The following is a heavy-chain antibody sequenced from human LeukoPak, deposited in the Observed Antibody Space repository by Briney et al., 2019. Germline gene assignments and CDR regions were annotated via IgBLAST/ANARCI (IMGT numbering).Heavy chain of an antibody. D-gene: IGHD2-2*01. CDR1: GGSISSGGYY. CDR3: ARVIPGEVVVPAALFDY. J-gene: IGHJ4*02. CDR2: IYYSGST. Sequence: PSETLSLTCTVSGGSISSGGYYWSWIRQHPGKGLEWIGYIYYSGSTYYNPSLKSRVTISVDTSKNQFSLKLSSVTAADTAVYYCARVIPGEVVVPAALFDYWGQGTLVTVSS. V-gene: IGHV4-31*03.